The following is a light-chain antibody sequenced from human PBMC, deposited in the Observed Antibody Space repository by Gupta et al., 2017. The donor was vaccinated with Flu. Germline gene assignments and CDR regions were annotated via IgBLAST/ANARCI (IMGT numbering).Light chain of an antibody. J-gene: IGKJ5*01. CDR1: QSVSSNY. CDR3: QQYGNSPIT. V-gene: IGKV3-20*01. CDR2: AAA. Sequence: ETVLTQSPGTLSLSPGDRATLSCRASQSVSSNYLAWYQQKPGQAPRLLIYAAASRATGIPDRSSGSGSGTDFTLTSSRLEPEDFAMYYCQQYGNSPITFGQGTRLEIK.